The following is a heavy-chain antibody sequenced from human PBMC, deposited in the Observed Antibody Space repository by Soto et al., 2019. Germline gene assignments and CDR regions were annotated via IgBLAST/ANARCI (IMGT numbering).Heavy chain of an antibody. J-gene: IGHJ4*02. Sequence: PSETLSLTCSVSGGSMSNYYWNWIRQPPGKGLEWIGYIYYRGSTNFNPSLKSRVTMSVDTSKKEFSLNLRSVTAADTAVYYCSREALNGGFDYWGQGTLVTVSS. CDR1: GGSMSNYY. CDR3: SREALNGGFDY. V-gene: IGHV4-59*01. CDR2: IYYRGST. D-gene: IGHD4-17*01.